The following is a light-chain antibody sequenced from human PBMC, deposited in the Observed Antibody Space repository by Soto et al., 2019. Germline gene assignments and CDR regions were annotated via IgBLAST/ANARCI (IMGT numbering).Light chain of an antibody. V-gene: IGLV1-44*01. Sequence: QAVVTQPPSASGTPGQRVTISCSGSSSNIGSNTVNWYQQLPVTAPKLLIYSNNQRPSGVPDRFSGSKSGTSASLAISGLQSEDEADYYCAAWDDSLNVLFGGGTKVTVL. CDR2: SNN. CDR3: AAWDDSLNVL. J-gene: IGLJ2*01. CDR1: SSNIGSNT.